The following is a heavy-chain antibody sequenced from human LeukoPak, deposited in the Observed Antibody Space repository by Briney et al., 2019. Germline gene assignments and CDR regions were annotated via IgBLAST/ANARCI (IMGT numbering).Heavy chain of an antibody. CDR2: ISYDGSNK. J-gene: IGHJ5*02. CDR3: AKGVIRGVISWFDP. V-gene: IGHV3-30*18. Sequence: PGGSLRLSCAASGFTFSSYGMHWVRQAPGKGLEWVAVISYDGSNKYYADSVKGRFTISRDNSKNTPYLQMNSLRAEDTAVYYCAKGVIRGVISWFDPWGQGTLVTVSS. D-gene: IGHD3-10*01. CDR1: GFTFSSYG.